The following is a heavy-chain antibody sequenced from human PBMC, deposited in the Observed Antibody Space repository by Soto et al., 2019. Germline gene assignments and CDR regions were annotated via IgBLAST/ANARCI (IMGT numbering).Heavy chain of an antibody. CDR1: GYTFTSYA. Sequence: ASVKVSCEACGYTFTSYAMHWVRQAPGQRLEWMGWINAGNGNTKYSQKFQGRVTITRDTSASTAYMELSSLRSEDTAVYYCVHSSGYYSFDYWGQGTLVTVSS. V-gene: IGHV1-3*01. J-gene: IGHJ4*02. CDR3: VHSSGYYSFDY. CDR2: INAGNGNT. D-gene: IGHD3-22*01.